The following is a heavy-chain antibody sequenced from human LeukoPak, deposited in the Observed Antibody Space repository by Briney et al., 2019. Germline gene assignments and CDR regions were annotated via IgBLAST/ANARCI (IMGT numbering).Heavy chain of an antibody. V-gene: IGHV4-38-2*01. CDR1: GYSISSGYY. CDR3: ARQSGSRDSNYDY. J-gene: IGHJ4*02. Sequence: SETLSLTCAVSGYSISSGYYWGWIRQPPGQGLEWIGSIYHSGSTYYNPSLKSRVTISVDTSKNQFSLKLSSVTAADTAVYYCARQSGSRDSNYDYWGQGTLVTVSS. D-gene: IGHD1-1*01. CDR2: IYHSGST.